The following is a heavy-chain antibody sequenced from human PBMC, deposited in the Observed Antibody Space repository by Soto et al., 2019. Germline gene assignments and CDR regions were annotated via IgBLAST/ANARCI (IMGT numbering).Heavy chain of an antibody. CDR2: IWSDGNNR. J-gene: IGHJ4*02. CDR3: VRGDNWNDGASDY. CDR1: GFMFSNHG. D-gene: IGHD1-1*01. V-gene: IGHV3-33*01. Sequence: QVQLVESGGGVVQPGRSLRLSCAASGFMFSNHGMHWVRQAPGKGLEWVAVIWSDGNNRYYADSVKGRFTISRDNSKNTLYLQMNSLRAEATAVYYCVRGDNWNDGASDYWGQGTLVTVSS.